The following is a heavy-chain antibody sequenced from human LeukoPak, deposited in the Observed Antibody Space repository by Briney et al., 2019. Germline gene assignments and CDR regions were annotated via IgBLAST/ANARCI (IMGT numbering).Heavy chain of an antibody. D-gene: IGHD5-18*01. CDR1: GGTFSSYA. V-gene: IGHV1-69*04. CDR2: IIPILGIA. CDR3: ARDRGPFFTAMVALPMYYFDY. J-gene: IGHJ4*02. Sequence: GASVKVSCKASGGTFSSYAISWVRQAPGQGLEWMGRIIPILGIANYAQKFQGRVTITADKSTSTAYMELSSLRSEDTAVYYCARDRGPFFTAMVALPMYYFDYWGQGTLVTVSS.